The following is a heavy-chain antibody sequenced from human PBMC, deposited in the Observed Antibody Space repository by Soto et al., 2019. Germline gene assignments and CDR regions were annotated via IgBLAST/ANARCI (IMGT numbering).Heavy chain of an antibody. CDR1: GFTFNNYW. CDR2: INNDGSSP. CDR3: ARSIEGYSYFDY. J-gene: IGHJ4*02. D-gene: IGHD1-26*01. V-gene: IGHV3-74*01. Sequence: GGSLRLSCAASGFTFNNYWMHWVRQVPGEGLMWVSRINNDGSSPAYADSVKGRFTISRDNAKNTLFLQVNSLRAEDTAVYYYARSIEGYSYFDYWGRGTLVTVSS.